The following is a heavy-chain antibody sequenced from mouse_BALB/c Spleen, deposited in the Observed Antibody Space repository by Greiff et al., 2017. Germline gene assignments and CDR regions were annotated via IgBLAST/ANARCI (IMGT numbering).Heavy chain of an antibody. D-gene: IGHD1-2*01. J-gene: IGHJ2*01. Sequence: DVQLVESGGGLVKPGGSLKLSCAASGFTFSSYAMSWVRQTPEKRLEWVASISSGGSTYYPDSVKGRFTISRDNARNILYLQMSSLRSEDTAMYYCARDYYGYYWGQGTTLTVSS. CDR2: ISSGGST. CDR3: ARDYYGYY. V-gene: IGHV5-6-5*01. CDR1: GFTFSSYA.